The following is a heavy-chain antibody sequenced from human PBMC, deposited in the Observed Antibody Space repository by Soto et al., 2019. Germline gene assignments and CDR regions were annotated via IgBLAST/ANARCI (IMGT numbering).Heavy chain of an antibody. D-gene: IGHD1-7*01. CDR2: IYPGDSDT. Sequence: PXDSLTISCKGSGYSFTSYWIGLVRQMRGKGLEWMGIIYPGDSDTRYSPSFQGQVTISADKSISTAYLQWRSLKASDTAMYYCARATGTTNYYYYGMDVWGQGTTVTVSS. V-gene: IGHV5-51*01. CDR1: GYSFTSYW. J-gene: IGHJ6*02. CDR3: ARATGTTNYYYYGMDV.